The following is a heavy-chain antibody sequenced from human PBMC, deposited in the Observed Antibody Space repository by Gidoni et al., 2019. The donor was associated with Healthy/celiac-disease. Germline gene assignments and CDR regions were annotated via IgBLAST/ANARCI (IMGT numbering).Heavy chain of an antibody. V-gene: IGHV4-59*01. CDR2: IYDSGTT. J-gene: IGHJ4*02. CDR3: ARASVGYSYYNS. D-gene: IGHD4-4*01. CDR1: GGSISTYY. Sequence: QVQLQESGPGLVKPSETLSLTCTVSGGSISTYYWSWIRQSQGKGLEWIGYIYDSGTTNYNPSLKSRVTISVDTSKNQFSLKLSSVTAADTAVYYCARASVGYSYYNSWGQGALVTVSS.